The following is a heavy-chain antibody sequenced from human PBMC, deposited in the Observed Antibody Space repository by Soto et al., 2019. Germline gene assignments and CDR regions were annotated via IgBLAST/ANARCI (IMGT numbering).Heavy chain of an antibody. V-gene: IGHV3-23*01. CDR3: AKPIRGVEDVRYYYYGMDV. Sequence: GGSLRLSCAASGFTFSSYAMSWVRQAPGKGLEWVSAISGSGGSTYYADSVKGRFTISRDNSKNTLYLQMNSLRAEDTAVYYCAKPIRGVEDVRYYYYGMDVWGQGTTVTVSS. D-gene: IGHD2-8*01. J-gene: IGHJ6*02. CDR1: GFTFSSYA. CDR2: ISGSGGST.